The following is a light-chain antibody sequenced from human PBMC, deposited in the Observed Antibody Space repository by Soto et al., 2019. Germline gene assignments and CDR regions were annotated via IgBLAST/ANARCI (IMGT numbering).Light chain of an antibody. CDR2: EVN. Sequence: QSALTQPPSASGSPGQSVAISCTGISSDVGSYNYVSWYQRHPGKAPKLMIYEVNKRPSGVPDRFSGSKSGNTASLTVSGLQAEDEADYYRSLHVGGSDNVVFGGGTKLTVL. CDR3: SLHVGGSDNVV. CDR1: SSDVGSYNY. J-gene: IGLJ3*02. V-gene: IGLV2-8*01.